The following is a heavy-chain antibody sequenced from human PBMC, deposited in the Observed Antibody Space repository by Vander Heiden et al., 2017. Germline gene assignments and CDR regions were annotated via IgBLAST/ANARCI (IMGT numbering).Heavy chain of an antibody. Sequence: QVQLVESGGGVVQPGRSLRLSCAASGFTFSSYGMHLVPQAPGKGLEWVAVISYAGSNKYYADAVKGRFTISRDNSKNTLYLQMNSLRAEDTAVYYCAKDGSEDFDWFMGLDYWGQGTLVTVSS. V-gene: IGHV3-30*18. CDR2: ISYAGSNK. J-gene: IGHJ4*02. CDR1: GFTFSSYG. D-gene: IGHD3-9*01. CDR3: AKDGSEDFDWFMGLDY.